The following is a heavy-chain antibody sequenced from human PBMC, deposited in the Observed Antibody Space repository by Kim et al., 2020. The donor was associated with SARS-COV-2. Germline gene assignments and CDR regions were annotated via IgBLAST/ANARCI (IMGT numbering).Heavy chain of an antibody. V-gene: IGHV4-34*01. CDR2: INHSGIN. CDR1: GESLSDYF. J-gene: IGHJ4*02. CDR3: GRGGGSGWYVDY. D-gene: IGHD6-19*01. Sequence: SETLSLTCAVYGESLSDYFWTWIRQAPGQGLEWIGEINHSGINDYNPSLKSRVTISVDTSRNQFSLRLNSVTAADTAVYYCGRGGGSGWYVDYWDQGNLVTVSS.